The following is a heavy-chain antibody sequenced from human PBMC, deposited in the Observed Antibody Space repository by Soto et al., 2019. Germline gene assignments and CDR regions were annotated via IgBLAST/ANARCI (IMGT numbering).Heavy chain of an antibody. CDR1: GGTFSHYA. V-gene: IGHV1-69*01. Sequence: QVQLEQSGTEVKKSGSSGKVSCKASGGTFSHYAFTWVRQTPGQGLEWLGGFISSSGTGNYAQKFQGRVTITAVESTSTVYMELSGLTLEDTAVYFCARAPDQGYESSGFYLVWGQGTLVIVAA. J-gene: IGHJ4*02. D-gene: IGHD3-22*01. CDR2: FISSSGTG. CDR3: ARAPDQGYESSGFYLV.